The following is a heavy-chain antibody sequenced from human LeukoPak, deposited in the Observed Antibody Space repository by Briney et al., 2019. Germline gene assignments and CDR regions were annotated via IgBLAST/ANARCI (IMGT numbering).Heavy chain of an antibody. J-gene: IGHJ4*02. CDR2: ISGDSAYI. CDR3: SNFGTVGVKPFES. CDR1: GFTFSPSG. Sequence: GGSLRLSCAASGFTFSPSGMNWVRQAPGKGLEWVSSISGDSAYIYYADSVKDRFTISRDNAENSLYLQMNSLRAEDTAVYYCSNFGTVGVKPFESWGQGALVTVSS. D-gene: IGHD1/OR15-1a*01. V-gene: IGHV3-21*01.